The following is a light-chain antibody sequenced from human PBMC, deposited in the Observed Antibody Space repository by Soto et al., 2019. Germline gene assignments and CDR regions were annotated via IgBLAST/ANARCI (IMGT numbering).Light chain of an antibody. V-gene: IGKV3-15*01. Sequence: EIIVTQSPATLSVSPGERATLSCRASQSVNNNLAWYQQKPGQAPRLLIYGASTRVTGIPARFGGSGYGTEFTHTISSLLSEDFAIYCCQQYNNWPLLTFGGGTKVEIK. CDR2: GAS. CDR1: QSVNNN. CDR3: QQYNNWPLLT. J-gene: IGKJ4*01.